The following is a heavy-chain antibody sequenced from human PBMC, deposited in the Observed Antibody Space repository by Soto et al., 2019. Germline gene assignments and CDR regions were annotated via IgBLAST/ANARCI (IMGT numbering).Heavy chain of an antibody. Sequence: QVQLQESGPGLVKPSQTLSLTCTVSGGSISSGDYYWSWIRQHPGKGLEWIGYIYYSGSTYYNPSLKSRATXSXDXXKNQFSLKLSSVTAADTAVYYCARWWSGSRQGFDPWGQGTLVTVSS. J-gene: IGHJ5*02. CDR1: GGSISSGDYY. D-gene: IGHD3-3*01. V-gene: IGHV4-31*03. CDR3: ARWWSGSRQGFDP. CDR2: IYYSGST.